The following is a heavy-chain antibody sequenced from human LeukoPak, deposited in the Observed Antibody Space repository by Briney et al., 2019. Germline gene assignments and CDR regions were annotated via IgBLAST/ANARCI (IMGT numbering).Heavy chain of an antibody. V-gene: IGHV4-39*07. Sequence: PSETLSLTCSLSGDSINSGSYYWAWIRQPPGKGLEWIGSIYYRGSPYYNPSLKSRVTISVDTSKNQFSLKLTSVTAADTAVYYCARETVTTLSVRINWFDPWGQGTLVTVSS. CDR2: IYYRGSP. CDR3: ARETVTTLSVRINWFDP. D-gene: IGHD4-17*01. CDR1: GDSINSGSYY. J-gene: IGHJ5*02.